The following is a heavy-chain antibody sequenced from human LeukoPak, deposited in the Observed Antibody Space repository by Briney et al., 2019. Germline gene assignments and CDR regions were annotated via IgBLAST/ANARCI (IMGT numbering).Heavy chain of an antibody. CDR3: ARTQRFNHYYYYYMDV. CDR2: INHSGST. Sequence: PSETLSLTCAVYGGSFSGYYCSWIRQPPGKGLEWIGEINHSGSTNYNPSLKSRVTISVDTSKNQFSLKLSSVTAADTAVYYCARTQRFNHYYYYYMDVWGRGTTVTVSS. V-gene: IGHV4-34*01. J-gene: IGHJ6*03. CDR1: GGSFSGYY. D-gene: IGHD3-3*01.